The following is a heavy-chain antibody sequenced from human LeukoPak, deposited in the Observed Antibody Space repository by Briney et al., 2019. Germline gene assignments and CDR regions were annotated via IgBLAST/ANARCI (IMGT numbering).Heavy chain of an antibody. J-gene: IGHJ3*02. CDR1: GFSVSSNY. CDR3: ARPISGQSFDI. V-gene: IGHV3-53*01. D-gene: IGHD6-19*01. Sequence: PGGSLRLSCTASGFSVSSNYMTWVRQAPGKGLEWVAVIYPGGNTYYADFVKGRFTISRDNSKNTMYLQMNSLRAEDMAVYYCARPISGQSFDIWGQGTMVTVSS. CDR2: IYPGGNT.